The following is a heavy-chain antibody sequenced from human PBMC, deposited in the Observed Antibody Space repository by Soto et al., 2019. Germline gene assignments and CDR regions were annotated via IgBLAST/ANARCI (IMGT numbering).Heavy chain of an antibody. D-gene: IGHD6-6*01. J-gene: IGHJ6*02. CDR2: IIPIFGTA. V-gene: IGHV1-69*12. CDR1: GGTFSSYA. Sequence: QVQLVQSGAEVKKPGSSVKVSCKASGGTFSSYAISWVRQAPGQGLEWMGGIIPIFGTANYAQKFQGRVTITADESASTADMELSSLRSEDTAVYYCARGPLSSIAARPLCMDVWGQGTTVTVSS. CDR3: ARGPLSSIAARPLCMDV.